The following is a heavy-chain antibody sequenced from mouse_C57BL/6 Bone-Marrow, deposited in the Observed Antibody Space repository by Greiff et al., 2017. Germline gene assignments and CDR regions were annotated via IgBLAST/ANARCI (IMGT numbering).Heavy chain of an antibody. CDR3: ALCDGSPWWAY. CDR1: GFSLSTSGMG. Sequence: QVTLKVSGPGILQSSQTLSLTCSFSGFSLSTSGMGVSWIRQPSGKGLEWLAHIYWDDDKRYNPSLKSRLTISKDTSRNQVFLKITSLDTADTATYYCALCDGSPWWAYWGQGTLVTVSA. CDR2: IYWDDDK. D-gene: IGHD2-3*01. J-gene: IGHJ3*01. V-gene: IGHV8-12*01.